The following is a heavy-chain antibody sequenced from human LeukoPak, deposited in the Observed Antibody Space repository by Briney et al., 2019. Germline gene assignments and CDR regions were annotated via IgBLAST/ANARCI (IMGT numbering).Heavy chain of an antibody. Sequence: PSETLSLTCTVSGGSISPYYWTWIRQSAGKGLEFMGRIHFGGTTNYNPSLMSRITLSVDTSTSQVSLKLSSVTAADTAVYYCARDSPDGYTSGHHFYYMDVWGNGTTVTVSS. D-gene: IGHD5-18*01. CDR3: ARDSPDGYTSGHHFYYMDV. CDR2: IHFGGTT. CDR1: GGSISPYY. V-gene: IGHV4-4*07. J-gene: IGHJ6*03.